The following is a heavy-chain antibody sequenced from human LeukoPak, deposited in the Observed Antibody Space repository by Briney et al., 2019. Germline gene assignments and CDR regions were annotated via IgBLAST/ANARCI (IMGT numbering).Heavy chain of an antibody. D-gene: IGHD3-9*01. CDR1: GFSFSSYT. CDR2: ISSRNGHI. CDR3: ARGSSDIYTGYEGALDL. J-gene: IGHJ3*01. Sequence: GGSVTLSCAASGFSFSSYTMNWVRQAPGKGLEWVSSISSRNGHIYYADSVKGRFTISRDNAKNSLYLQMNSLRAEDTAVYYCARGSSDIYTGYEGALDLWARGTMVTVSS. V-gene: IGHV3-21*01.